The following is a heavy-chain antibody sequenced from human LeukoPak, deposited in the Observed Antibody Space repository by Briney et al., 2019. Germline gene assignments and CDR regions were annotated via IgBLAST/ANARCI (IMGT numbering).Heavy chain of an antibody. CDR2: ISAYNGNT. CDR1: GYTFTSYG. CDR3: ARTDSGSYPGYFQH. V-gene: IGHV1-18*01. J-gene: IGHJ1*01. Sequence: ASVKVSCKASGYTFTSYGISWVRQAPGQGLERMGWISAYNGNTNYAQKLQGRVTMTTDTSTSTAYMELRSLRSDDTAVYYCARTDSGSYPGYFQHWGQGTLVTVSS. D-gene: IGHD1-26*01.